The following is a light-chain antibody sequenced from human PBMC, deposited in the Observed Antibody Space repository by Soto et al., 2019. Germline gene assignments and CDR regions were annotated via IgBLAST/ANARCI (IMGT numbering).Light chain of an antibody. CDR3: SSYTSSSTLV. V-gene: IGLV2-14*01. CDR1: SSDVGAYNY. CDR2: EVN. J-gene: IGLJ2*01. Sequence: QSALTQPASVSGSPGQSITISCTGTSSDVGAYNYVSWYQQHPGKAPKLMIFEVNNRPSGVSNRFSGSKSGNTASLAISGLQAEDEADYYCSSYTSSSTLVFGGGTNLTVL.